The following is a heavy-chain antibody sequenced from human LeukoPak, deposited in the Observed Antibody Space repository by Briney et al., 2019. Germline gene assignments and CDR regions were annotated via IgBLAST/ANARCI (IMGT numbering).Heavy chain of an antibody. J-gene: IGHJ6*03. CDR1: GGSISSSSYY. V-gene: IGHV4-39*01. CDR3: ARQLYVSGSYYAPMDV. CDR2: VHHSGST. Sequence: PSETLSLTCTVSGGSISSSSYYWGWIRQPPGKGLEWIASVHHSGSTYYNPSLKSRLTISVDTSKNQFSLKMSPVTAADTAVYFCARQLYVSGSYYAPMDVWGKGTTVTISS. D-gene: IGHD3-10*01.